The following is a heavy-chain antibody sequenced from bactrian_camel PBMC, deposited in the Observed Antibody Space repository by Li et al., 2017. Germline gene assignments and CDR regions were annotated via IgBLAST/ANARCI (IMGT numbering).Heavy chain of an antibody. CDR1: PGTNRPNY. CDR2: ISRSGRNT. V-gene: IGHV3-3*01. CDR3: AADAVDEECRLGQLFKN. Sequence: HVQLVESGGGSVQAGGSLRLSCAASPGTNRPNYMGWFRQAPGKEREKVAIISRSGRNTYYADSVKGRFTISQDNAKNTVYLQMNSVKPEDTAMYYCAADAVDEECRLGQLFKNRGQGTQVTVS. D-gene: IGHD6*01. J-gene: IGHJ4*01.